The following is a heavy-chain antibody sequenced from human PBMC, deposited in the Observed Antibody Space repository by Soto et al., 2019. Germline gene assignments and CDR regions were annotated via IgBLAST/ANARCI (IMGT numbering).Heavy chain of an antibody. CDR1: GGTFSRYT. D-gene: IGHD3-10*01. CDR3: ARGSTIVRGAPSWFDP. J-gene: IGHJ5*02. Sequence: QVQLVQSGAEVKKPGSSVKVSCKASGGTFSRYTINWVRQAPGQGLEWMGRIIPIAAIANYTQTFQGRVTSTVDKSSTTAYMEPSSLRSDDTAVYYCARGSTIVRGAPSWFDPWGQGTLVTVSS. CDR2: IIPIAAIA. V-gene: IGHV1-69*02.